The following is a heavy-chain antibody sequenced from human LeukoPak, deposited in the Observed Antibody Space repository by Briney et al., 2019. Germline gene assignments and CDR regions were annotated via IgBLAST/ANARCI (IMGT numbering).Heavy chain of an antibody. Sequence: SETLSLTCAVYGGSLSGYYWSWIRQPPGKGLEWIGEINHSGSTNYNPSLKSRVTISVDTSKNQFSLKLSSVTAADTAVYYCARDGLSGSSTSYYYYGMDVWGQGTTVTVSS. V-gene: IGHV4-34*01. CDR1: GGSLSGYY. J-gene: IGHJ6*02. CDR2: INHSGST. D-gene: IGHD2-2*01. CDR3: ARDGLSGSSTSYYYYGMDV.